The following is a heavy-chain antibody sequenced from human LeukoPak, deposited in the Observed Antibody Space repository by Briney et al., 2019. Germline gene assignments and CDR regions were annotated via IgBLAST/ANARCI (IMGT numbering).Heavy chain of an antibody. Sequence: SVKVSCKASGGTFSSYATSWVRQAPGQGLEWMGGIIPIFGTANYAQKFQGRVTITADESTSTAYMELSSLRSEDTAVYYCARDQDGYNWAPDYWGQGTLVTVSS. J-gene: IGHJ4*02. CDR1: GGTFSSYA. V-gene: IGHV1-69*01. CDR3: ARDQDGYNWAPDY. CDR2: IIPIFGTA. D-gene: IGHD5-24*01.